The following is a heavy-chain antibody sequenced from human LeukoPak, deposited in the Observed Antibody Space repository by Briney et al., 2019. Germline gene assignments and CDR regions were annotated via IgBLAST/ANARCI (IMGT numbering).Heavy chain of an antibody. CDR1: GGSISSSSYY. J-gene: IGHJ4*02. CDR3: ARNRDYDFWSGYYPEPFDY. CDR2: IYYSGST. D-gene: IGHD3-3*01. V-gene: IGHV4-39*01. Sequence: SETLSLTCTVSGGSISSSSYYWGWIRQPPGKGLEWIGSIYYSGSTHSNPSLKSRVTISVDTSKNQFSLKLSSVTAADTAVYYCARNRDYDFWSGYYPEPFDYWGQGTLVTVSS.